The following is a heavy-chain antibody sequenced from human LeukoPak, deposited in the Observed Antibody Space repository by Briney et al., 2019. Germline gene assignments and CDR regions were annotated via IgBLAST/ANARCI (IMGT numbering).Heavy chain of an antibody. CDR1: GYTFTSYD. V-gene: IGHV1-8*03. D-gene: IGHD6-13*01. CDR3: ARGSSSSWYLDYYYYYYMDV. J-gene: IGHJ6*03. CDR2: MNPNSGNT. Sequence: ASVKVSCKASGYTFTSYDINWVRQATGQGLEWMGWMNPNSGNTGYAQKFQGRVTITRNTSISTAYMELSSLRSEDTAVYYCARGSSSSWYLDYYYYYYMDVWDKGTTVTVSS.